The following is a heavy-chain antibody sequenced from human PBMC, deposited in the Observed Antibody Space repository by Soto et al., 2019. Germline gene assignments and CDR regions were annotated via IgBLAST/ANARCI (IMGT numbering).Heavy chain of an antibody. CDR1: GFTFSIYW. V-gene: IGHV3-74*01. CDR2: INSDGSST. Sequence: GGSLRLSCAASGFTFSIYWMHWVRQAPGKGLVWVSRINSDGSSTSYADSVKGRFTISRDNAKNTLYLQMNSLRAEDTAVYYCARYYGSGSYYNDDYYYYYMDVWGKGTTVTVSS. J-gene: IGHJ6*03. D-gene: IGHD3-10*01. CDR3: ARYYGSGSYYNDDYYYYYMDV.